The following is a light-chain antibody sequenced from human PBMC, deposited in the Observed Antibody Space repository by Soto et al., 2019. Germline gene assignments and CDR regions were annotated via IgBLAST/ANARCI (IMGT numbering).Light chain of an antibody. CDR3: QQYGSASIT. Sequence: EIVLTHSPGTLSLSPGERATLTCRASHSVSSSYLAWYQQKPGQAPRLLIYGASSRATGIPDRFSGSGSGTDFTLTISRLQPEDFAVYYCQQYGSASITFGQGTRLEIK. J-gene: IGKJ5*01. CDR1: HSVSSSY. CDR2: GAS. V-gene: IGKV3-20*01.